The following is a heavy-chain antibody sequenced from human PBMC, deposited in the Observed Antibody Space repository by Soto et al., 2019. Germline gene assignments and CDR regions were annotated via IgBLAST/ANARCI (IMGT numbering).Heavy chain of an antibody. Sequence: PGGSLRLSCAASGFTVSGNYMSWVRRAPGKGLEWVSVIYSAGSTYYADSVKGRFTISRDNSHNTLYLQMNSLRAEDTAVYYCGSATMKVVSPYVLDYWGQGTLVTVSS. CDR3: GSATMKVVSPYVLDY. CDR1: GFTVSGNY. CDR2: IYSAGST. D-gene: IGHD3-22*01. J-gene: IGHJ4*02. V-gene: IGHV3-53*01.